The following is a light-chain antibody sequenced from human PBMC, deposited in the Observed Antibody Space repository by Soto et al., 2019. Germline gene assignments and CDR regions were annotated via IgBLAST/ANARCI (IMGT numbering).Light chain of an antibody. CDR2: GAS. CDR3: QQYGDSPIT. J-gene: IGKJ5*01. V-gene: IGKV3-20*01. CDR1: QSVSSSY. Sequence: EIVMTQSPATLSLSPGERVTLSCRASQSVSSSYLAWYQQKPGQAPRLLIYGASTRATGIPARFSGSGSGTEFTLTITRLEPEDFALYYCQQYGDSPITFGQGTRLEIK.